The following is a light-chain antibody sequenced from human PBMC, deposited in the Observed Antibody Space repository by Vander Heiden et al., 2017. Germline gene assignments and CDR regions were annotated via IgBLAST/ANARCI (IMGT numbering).Light chain of an antibody. CDR2: AAS. Sequence: DIQMTQSPSSLSAYVGDSVTITCRASRSISIYLNWYQQKPGSAPTLLIYAASSLQSGVPSRFSGSCSGTEFTLTISSLQPEDFATYYCQQSYSSPFTFGPGTKVDIK. V-gene: IGKV1-39*01. J-gene: IGKJ3*01. CDR1: RSISIY. CDR3: QQSYSSPFT.